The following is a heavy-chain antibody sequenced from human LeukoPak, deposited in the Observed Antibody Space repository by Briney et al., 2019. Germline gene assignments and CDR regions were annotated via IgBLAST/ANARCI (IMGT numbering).Heavy chain of an antibody. D-gene: IGHD3-10*01. CDR3: ARGRLMGSGLPAIDY. V-gene: IGHV3-48*01. J-gene: IGHJ4*02. Sequence: GGSLRLSCAASGITFTNAWLTWVRQAPGKGLEWVSYIVSSSSTIYYADSVKGRFTISRDNAKNSLYLQMNSLRAEDTAVYYCARGRLMGSGLPAIDYWGQGTLVTVSS. CDR1: GITFTNAW. CDR2: IVSSSSTI.